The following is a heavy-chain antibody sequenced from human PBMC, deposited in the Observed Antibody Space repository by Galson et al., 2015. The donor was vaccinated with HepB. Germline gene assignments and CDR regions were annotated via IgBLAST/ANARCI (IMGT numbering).Heavy chain of an antibody. D-gene: IGHD3-10*01. Sequence: SLRLSCAASGFTFSSYAMSWVRQAPGKGLEWVSAISGSGGSTYYADSVKGRFTISRDNSKNTLYLQMNSLRAEDTAVYYCAKRVEGAGYFDYWAREPWSPSPQ. CDR1: GFTFSSYA. CDR3: AKRVEGAGYFDY. J-gene: IGHJ4*02. CDR2: ISGSGGST. V-gene: IGHV3-23*01.